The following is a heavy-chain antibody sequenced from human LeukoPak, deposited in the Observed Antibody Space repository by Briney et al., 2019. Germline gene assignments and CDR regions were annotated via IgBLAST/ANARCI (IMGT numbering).Heavy chain of an antibody. Sequence: HSETLSLTCTVSGGSISSGSYYWSWIRQPAGKGLEWIGRIYTSGSTNYNPSLKSRVTISVDTSKNQFSLKLSSVTAADTAVYYCARDVLLWFGELVDREYGMDVWGQGTTVTVSS. V-gene: IGHV4-61*02. CDR3: ARDVLLWFGELVDREYGMDV. J-gene: IGHJ6*02. CDR2: IYTSGST. D-gene: IGHD3-10*01. CDR1: GGSISSGSYY.